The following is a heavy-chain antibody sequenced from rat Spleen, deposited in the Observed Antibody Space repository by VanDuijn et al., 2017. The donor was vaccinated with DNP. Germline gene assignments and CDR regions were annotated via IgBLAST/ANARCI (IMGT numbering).Heavy chain of an antibody. CDR3: ARSAATGY. CDR2: ITSSGGST. Sequence: EVQLVESGGGLVQPGRSLKLSCAASGFTFNNYWMTWIRQVPGKGLEWVASITSSGGSTYYPDSVKGRFTISRDNAKNTLYLQMNSLRSEDTATYYCARSAATGYWGQGVMVTVSS. D-gene: IGHD3-1*01. CDR1: GFTFNNYW. J-gene: IGHJ2*01. V-gene: IGHV5-31*01.